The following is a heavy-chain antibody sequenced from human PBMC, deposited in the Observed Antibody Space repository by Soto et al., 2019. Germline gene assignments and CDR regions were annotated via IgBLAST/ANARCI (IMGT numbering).Heavy chain of an antibody. J-gene: IGHJ4*02. Sequence: GGSLILSCAGSGFTVSSNYMSWVRQAPGKGLEWVSVLYSGGSTYYAGSVKGRFTISRDNSKNTLYLQMNSLRAEDTAIYYCAITDYYDRSGYYPSNYWGQGTLVTGSS. V-gene: IGHV3-66*01. CDR1: GFTVSSNY. D-gene: IGHD3-22*01. CDR3: AITDYYDRSGYYPSNY. CDR2: LYSGGST.